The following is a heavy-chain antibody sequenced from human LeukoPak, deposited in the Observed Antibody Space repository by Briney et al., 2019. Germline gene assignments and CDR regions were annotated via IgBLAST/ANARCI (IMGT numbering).Heavy chain of an antibody. CDR1: GFIVSTTY. V-gene: IGHV3-66*01. CDR3: ARDLSTGYFDY. CDR2: IYSGGST. J-gene: IGHJ4*02. Sequence: GGSLRLSCAASGFIVSTTYMSWVRQAPGKGLEWVSVIYSGGSTYYADSVKGRFTISRDNSMNTVYLQMIRLRVEDTAVYYCARDLSTGYFDYWGQGTLVTVSS.